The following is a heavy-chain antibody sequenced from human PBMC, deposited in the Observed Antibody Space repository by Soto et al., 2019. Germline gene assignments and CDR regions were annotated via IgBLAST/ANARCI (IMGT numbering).Heavy chain of an antibody. D-gene: IGHD5-12*01. CDR1: GFTFSSYS. CDR3: ARAVEVATIRFYYYYYMDV. CDR2: ISSSSSTI. Sequence: GGSLRLSCAASGFTFSSYSMNWVRQAPGKGLEWVSYISSSSSTIYYADSVKGRFTISRDNAKNSLYLQMNSLRAEDTAVYYCARAVEVATIRFYYYYYMDVWGKGTTVTVSS. J-gene: IGHJ6*03. V-gene: IGHV3-48*01.